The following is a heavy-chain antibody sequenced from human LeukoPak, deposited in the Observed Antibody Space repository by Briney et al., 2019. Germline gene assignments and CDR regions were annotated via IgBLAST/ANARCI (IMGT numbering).Heavy chain of an antibody. CDR2: ISYDGSDE. D-gene: IGHD5-18*01. CDR3: ARRPSLGYSYGPNYYYGMDV. V-gene: IGHV3-30*04. CDR1: GLAFSSYS. Sequence: GGSLRLSCVASGLAFSSYSMHWVRQAPGKGLEWVGVISYDGSDEYYTDSVKGRFTISRDNSKNTVYLQMNSLRAEDTAVYYCARRPSLGYSYGPNYYYGMDVWGQGTTVTVSS. J-gene: IGHJ6*02.